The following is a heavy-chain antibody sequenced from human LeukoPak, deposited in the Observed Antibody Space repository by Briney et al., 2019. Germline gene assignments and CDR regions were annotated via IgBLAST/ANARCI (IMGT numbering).Heavy chain of an antibody. V-gene: IGHV3-7*01. D-gene: IGHD3-3*01. CDR2: IKQDGSEK. CDR1: GFTFSSYW. Sequence: GGSLRLSCAASGFTFSSYWMSWVRQAPGKGLEWVANIKQDGSEKYYVDSVKGRFTISRDNAKNSLYLQMNSLRAEDTAVYYCAREFLSGYSYYYYYMDVWGKGTTVTVSS. J-gene: IGHJ6*03. CDR3: AREFLSGYSYYYYYMDV.